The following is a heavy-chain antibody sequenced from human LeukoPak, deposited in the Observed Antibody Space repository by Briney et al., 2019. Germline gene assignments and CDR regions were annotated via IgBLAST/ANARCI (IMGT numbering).Heavy chain of an antibody. CDR1: GFTFSSHW. V-gene: IGHV3-74*01. CDR2: INRDGSSA. J-gene: IGHJ4*02. CDR3: ARDGIAVAGKDY. Sequence: PGGSLRLSCAASGFTFSSHWMHWVRQVPGKGLVWVSRINRDGSSANYADSVKGRFTISRDNAKNTLYLQMNSLRAEDTAVYYCARDGIAVAGKDYWGQGTLVTVSS. D-gene: IGHD6-19*01.